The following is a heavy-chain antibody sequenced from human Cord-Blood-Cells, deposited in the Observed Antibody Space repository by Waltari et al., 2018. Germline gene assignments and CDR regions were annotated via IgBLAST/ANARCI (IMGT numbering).Heavy chain of an antibody. J-gene: IGHJ3*02. V-gene: IGHV4-34*01. CDR2: INHSGST. CDR3: ARDPYSSSWYYAFDI. D-gene: IGHD6-13*01. CDR1: VGSFSVYY. Sequence: QVQLQQCAAGLLKPSETLSLTSAVDVGSFSVYYWCWLRQPPGKGLEWIGEINHSGSTNYNPSLKSGVTISVDTSKNQFSLKLSSVTAADTAVYYCARDPYSSSWYYAFDIWGQGTMVTVSS.